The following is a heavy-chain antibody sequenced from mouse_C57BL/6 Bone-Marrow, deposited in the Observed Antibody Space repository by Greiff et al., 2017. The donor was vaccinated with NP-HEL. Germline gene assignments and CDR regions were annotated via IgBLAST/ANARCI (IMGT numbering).Heavy chain of an antibody. CDR3: TRGRGNYGLYYFDY. Sequence: VQLQQSGAELVRPGASVTLSCKASGYTFTDYEMHWVKQTPVHGLEWIGAIDPETGGTAYNQKFKGKAILTADKSSSTAYMELRSRTSEDSAVYYCTRGRGNYGLYYFDYWGQGTTLTVSS. CDR1: GYTFTDYE. J-gene: IGHJ2*01. V-gene: IGHV1-15*01. CDR2: IDPETGGT. D-gene: IGHD2-1*01.